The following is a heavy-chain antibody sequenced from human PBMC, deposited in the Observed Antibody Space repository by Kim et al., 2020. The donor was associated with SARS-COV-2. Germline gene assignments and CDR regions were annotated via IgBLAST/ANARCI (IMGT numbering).Heavy chain of an antibody. Sequence: GGTPDYGAPVKGIFSISRDESKNTLYLQMSGLKTEDTAVYYCSTDGGALTAWGQGTLVTVSS. J-gene: IGHJ4*02. D-gene: IGHD2-21*02. CDR3: STDGGALTA. V-gene: IGHV3-15*01. CDR2: GGTP.